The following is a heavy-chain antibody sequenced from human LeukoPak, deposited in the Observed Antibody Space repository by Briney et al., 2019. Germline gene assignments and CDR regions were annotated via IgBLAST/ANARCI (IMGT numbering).Heavy chain of an antibody. Sequence: GASVKVSCKASGYTFTSYDINWVRQANGQGLEWMGWMNPNSGNTGYAQKFQGRVTMTRNTSISTAYMELSSLRSEDTAVYYCARGRGGTFKYYFDYWGQGTLVTVSS. CDR1: GYTFTSYD. D-gene: IGHD2-15*01. CDR2: MNPNSGNT. CDR3: ARGRGGTFKYYFDY. J-gene: IGHJ4*02. V-gene: IGHV1-8*01.